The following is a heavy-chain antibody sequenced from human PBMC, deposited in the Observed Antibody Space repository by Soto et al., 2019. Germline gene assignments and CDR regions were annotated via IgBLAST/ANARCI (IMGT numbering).Heavy chain of an antibody. J-gene: IGHJ6*02. CDR3: GRDAPIIGPLRSAPLLAD. D-gene: IGHD1-26*01. Sequence: ASVRVSCKAPAHLFPNYGFSGGRPAPGHAPEWMGWLSAYTGQSKYSQQFQGRVSLTTDTATSTVYMELRSLRSDDTAVYYCGRDAPIIGPLRSAPLLADWAQGTTVPLTS. CDR1: AHLFPNYG. CDR2: LSAYTGQS. V-gene: IGHV1-18*04.